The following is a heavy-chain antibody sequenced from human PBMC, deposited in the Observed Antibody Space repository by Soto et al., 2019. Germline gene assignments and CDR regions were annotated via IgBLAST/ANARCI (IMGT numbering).Heavy chain of an antibody. Sequence: PGGSLRLSCAASGFTVSSNYMSWVRQAPGKGLEWVSVIYSGGSTYYADSVKGRFTISRDNSKNTLYLQMNSLRAEDTAVYYCARGVLRYFDSSKWPNWGQGPLVTVS. J-gene: IGHJ4*02. D-gene: IGHD3-9*01. V-gene: IGHV3-53*01. CDR1: GFTVSSNY. CDR3: ARGVLRYFDSSKWPN. CDR2: IYSGGST.